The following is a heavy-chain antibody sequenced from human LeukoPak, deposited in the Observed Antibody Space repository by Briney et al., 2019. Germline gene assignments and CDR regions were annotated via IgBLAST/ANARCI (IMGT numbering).Heavy chain of an antibody. CDR2: ITSSSSYI. Sequence: GGSLRLSCAASGFTFSTSSMNWVRQAPGKGLEWVSSITSSSSYIYYADSVKGRFTISRDNAKNSLYLQMNSLRAEDTAVYYCASAYYDILGGHFDYWGQGTLVTVSS. J-gene: IGHJ4*02. CDR3: ASAYYDILGGHFDY. CDR1: GFTFSTSS. D-gene: IGHD3-9*01. V-gene: IGHV3-21*04.